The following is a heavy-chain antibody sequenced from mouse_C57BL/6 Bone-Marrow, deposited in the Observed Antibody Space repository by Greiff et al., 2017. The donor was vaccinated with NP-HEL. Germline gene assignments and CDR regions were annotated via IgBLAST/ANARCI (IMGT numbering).Heavy chain of an antibody. V-gene: IGHV10-1*01. CDR3: VRGYYGSSLAWFAY. D-gene: IGHD1-1*01. J-gene: IGHJ3*01. Sequence: EADGGLVQPKGSLKLSCAASGFSFNTYAMNWVRQAPGKGLEWVARIRSKSNNYATYYADSVKDRFTISRDDSESMLYLQMNNLKTEDTAMYYCVRGYYGSSLAWFAYWGQGTLVTVSA. CDR1: GFSFNTYA. CDR2: IRSKSNNYAT.